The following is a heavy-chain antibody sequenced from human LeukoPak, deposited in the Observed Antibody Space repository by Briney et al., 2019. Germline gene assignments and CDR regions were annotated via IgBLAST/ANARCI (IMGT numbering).Heavy chain of an antibody. CDR3: ARGGGLDYGDFHCDY. CDR2: ISDYNGYT. Sequence: ASVKVSCKASGYSFTSYGIGWVRQAPGQGLEWMGWISDYNGYTNYAQKLQGRVTMTTDTSTSTAYMDLRSLRSDDTAVYYCARGGGLDYGDFHCDYWGQGTLVTVSS. V-gene: IGHV1-18*01. J-gene: IGHJ4*02. D-gene: IGHD4-17*01. CDR1: GYSFTSYG.